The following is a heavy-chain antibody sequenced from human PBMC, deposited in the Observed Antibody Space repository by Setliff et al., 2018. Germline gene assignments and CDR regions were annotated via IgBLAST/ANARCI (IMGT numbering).Heavy chain of an antibody. CDR2: ISPYSGKT. V-gene: IGHV1-18*01. CDR3: ARSSGPRVVLAADFDY. Sequence: ASVKVSCKTSGYNFITLGINWVRQAPGQGLEWVGWISPYSGKTDYAQKFRDRVTMTTDTSTATVYMELKNLRSDDTAVYYCARSSGPRVVLAADFDYWGQGTLVTVSS. D-gene: IGHD5-12*01. J-gene: IGHJ4*02. CDR1: GYNFITLG.